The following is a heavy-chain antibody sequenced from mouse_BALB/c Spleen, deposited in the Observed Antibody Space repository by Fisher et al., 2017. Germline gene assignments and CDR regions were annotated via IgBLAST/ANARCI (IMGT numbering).Heavy chain of an antibody. Sequence: KFKGKATLTVDTSSSTAYMQLSSLTSEDTAVYFCARSPMDYWGQGTSVTVSS. J-gene: IGHJ4*01. V-gene: IGHV1-84*02. CDR3: ARSPMDY.